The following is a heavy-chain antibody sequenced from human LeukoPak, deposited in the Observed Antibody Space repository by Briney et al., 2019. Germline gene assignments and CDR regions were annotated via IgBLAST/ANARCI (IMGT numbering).Heavy chain of an antibody. CDR3: ARLTGYSSESWFDP. V-gene: IGHV4-39*07. CDR1: GGSISSSSYY. J-gene: IGHJ5*02. Sequence: PSETLSLTCTVSGGSISSSSYYWGWIRQPPGKGLEWIGSIYYSGSTYYNPSLKSRVTISIDTSKDQFSLKLSSVTAADTAVYYCARLTGYSSESWFDPWGQGTLVTVSS. CDR2: IYYSGST. D-gene: IGHD3-9*01.